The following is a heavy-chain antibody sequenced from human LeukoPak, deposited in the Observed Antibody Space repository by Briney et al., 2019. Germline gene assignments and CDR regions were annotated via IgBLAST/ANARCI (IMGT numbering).Heavy chain of an antibody. J-gene: IGHJ4*02. D-gene: IGHD5-12*01. CDR1: GFTFTSSA. CDR2: IVVGSGNT. V-gene: IGHV1-58*02. CDR3: AAGSGYDIFDY. Sequence: SVKVSCKASGFTFTSSAMQWVRQTRGQRLEWIGWIVVGSGNTNYAQKFQERVTITRDMSISTAYMELSSLRSEDTAVYYCAAGSGYDIFDYWGQGTLVTVSS.